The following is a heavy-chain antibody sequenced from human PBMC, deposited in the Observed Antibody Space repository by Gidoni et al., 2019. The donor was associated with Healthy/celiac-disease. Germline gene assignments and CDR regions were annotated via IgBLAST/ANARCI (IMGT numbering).Heavy chain of an antibody. V-gene: IGHV5-51*01. CDR3: ARQGVTQQLVHWFDP. J-gene: IGHJ5*02. CDR1: GSSFTSYW. D-gene: IGHD6-13*01. CDR2: LYPGDSDT. Sequence: EVQLVQSGAEVKKPGESLKISCTGSGSSFTSYWIGWVRQMPGKGLEWMGILYPGDSDTRYSPSFQGQVTISADKSISTAYLQWSSLKASDTAMYYCARQGVTQQLVHWFDPWGQGTLVTVSS.